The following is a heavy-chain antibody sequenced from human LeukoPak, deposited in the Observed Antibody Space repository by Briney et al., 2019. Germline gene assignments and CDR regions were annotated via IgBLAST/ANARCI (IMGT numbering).Heavy chain of an antibody. CDR2: ISGSGAST. Sequence: PGGSLRLSCSASGFTFGSYAMSWVRQAPGKGLEWVSVISGSGASTYYADSVKGRFTISRDNSKNTQYLQMNSLRAEDTAVYYCAKGVVRAAPFDYWGQGTLVTVSS. V-gene: IGHV3-23*01. J-gene: IGHJ4*02. D-gene: IGHD2-2*01. CDR1: GFTFGSYA. CDR3: AKGVVRAAPFDY.